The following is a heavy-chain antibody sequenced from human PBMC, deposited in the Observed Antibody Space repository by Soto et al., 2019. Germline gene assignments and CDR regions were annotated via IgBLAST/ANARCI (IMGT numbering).Heavy chain of an antibody. Sequence: QVQLVESGGGVVQPGRSLRLSCAASGFTFSSYGMHWVRQAPGKGLEWVAVIWYDGSNKYYADSVKGRFTISRDNSKNKLELKMNGLRAGDAAVYYCARGGGGAYYDYIWGSYRPSGFDYWGQGTLVTVSS. CDR1: GFTFSSYG. CDR2: IWYDGSNK. CDR3: ARGGGGAYYDYIWGSYRPSGFDY. D-gene: IGHD3-16*02. V-gene: IGHV3-33*01. J-gene: IGHJ4*02.